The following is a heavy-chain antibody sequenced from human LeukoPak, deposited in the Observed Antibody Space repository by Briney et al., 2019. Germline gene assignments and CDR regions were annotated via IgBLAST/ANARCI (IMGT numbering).Heavy chain of an antibody. CDR3: AKGGSGTRRYGMDV. D-gene: IGHD6-19*01. CDR1: GFTFSSYG. Sequence: GGSLRLSCAASGFTFSSYGMHWVRQAPGKGLEWVAVISYDGSNKYYADSVKGRFTISRDNSKNTLYLQMNSLRAEDTAVYYCAKGGSGTRRYGMDVWGQGTTVTVPS. J-gene: IGHJ6*02. CDR2: ISYDGSNK. V-gene: IGHV3-30*18.